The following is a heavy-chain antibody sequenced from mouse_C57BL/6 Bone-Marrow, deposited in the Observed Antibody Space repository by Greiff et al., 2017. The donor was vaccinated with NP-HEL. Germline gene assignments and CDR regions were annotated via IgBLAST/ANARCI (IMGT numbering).Heavy chain of an antibody. CDR3: ARHYYYGSSYVPWFAY. Sequence: VQLKESGGDLVKPGGSLKLSCAASGFTFSSYGMSWVRQTPDKRLEWVATISSGGSYTYYPDSVKGRFTISRDNAKNTLYLQMSSLKSEDTAMYYCARHYYYGSSYVPWFAYWGQGTLVTVSA. V-gene: IGHV5-6*01. CDR2: ISSGGSYT. J-gene: IGHJ3*01. D-gene: IGHD1-1*01. CDR1: GFTFSSYG.